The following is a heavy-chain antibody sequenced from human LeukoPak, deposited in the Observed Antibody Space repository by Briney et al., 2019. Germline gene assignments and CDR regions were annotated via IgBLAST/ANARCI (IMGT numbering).Heavy chain of an antibody. V-gene: IGHV4-39*07. Sequence: SETLSLTCTVSGGSISSSNHYWGWIRQPPGKGLEYIGSISYSGSTYYNLSLKSRVTISVDTSKNQFSLKLSSVTAADTAVYYCARDRVKYGSGSHDLGYWGQGTLVTVSS. CDR2: ISYSGST. J-gene: IGHJ4*02. CDR3: ARDRVKYGSGSHDLGY. D-gene: IGHD3-10*01. CDR1: GGSISSSNHY.